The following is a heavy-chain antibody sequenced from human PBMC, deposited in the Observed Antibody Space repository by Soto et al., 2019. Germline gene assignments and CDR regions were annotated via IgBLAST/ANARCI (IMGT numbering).Heavy chain of an antibody. Sequence: QLQLQESGPGLVKPSETLSLTCTVSGGSISSSSYYWGWIRQPPGKGLEWIGSIYYSGSTYYNPSLKSRVTISVDTSKNQFSLKLSSVTAADTAVYYCARTYDSSGYFDYWGQGTLVTVSS. D-gene: IGHD3-22*01. J-gene: IGHJ4*02. CDR2: IYYSGST. CDR1: GGSISSSSYY. V-gene: IGHV4-39*01. CDR3: ARTYDSSGYFDY.